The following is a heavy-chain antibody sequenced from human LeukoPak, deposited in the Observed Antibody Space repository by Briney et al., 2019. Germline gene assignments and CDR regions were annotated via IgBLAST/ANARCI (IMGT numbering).Heavy chain of an antibody. J-gene: IGHJ3*02. D-gene: IGHD3-16*01. CDR2: IYHSGST. CDR3: ARLFWGIGAFDI. CDR1: GYSISTGYY. Sequence: SETLSLTCAVSGYSISTGYYWAWIRQPPGKGLEWIGSIYHSGSTYYNPSLKSRVITSVDTSKNQFSLKMTSVTAADTAVYYCARLFWGIGAFDIWGQGTMVTVPS. V-gene: IGHV4-38-2*01.